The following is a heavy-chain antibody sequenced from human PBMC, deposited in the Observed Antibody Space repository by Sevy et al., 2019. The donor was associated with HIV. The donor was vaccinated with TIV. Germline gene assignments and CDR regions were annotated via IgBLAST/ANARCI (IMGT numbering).Heavy chain of an antibody. CDR1: GLTFTSSA. CDR2: IVVGSGNT. Sequence: ASVKVSCKASGLTFTSSAVQWVRQARGQRLEWIGWIVVGSGNTNYAQKFQERVTITRDMSTSTAYMELSSLRSEDTAVYYCAAVPYYYGSGSYYNDAFDIWGQGTMVTVSS. D-gene: IGHD3-10*01. J-gene: IGHJ3*02. CDR3: AAVPYYYGSGSYYNDAFDI. V-gene: IGHV1-58*01.